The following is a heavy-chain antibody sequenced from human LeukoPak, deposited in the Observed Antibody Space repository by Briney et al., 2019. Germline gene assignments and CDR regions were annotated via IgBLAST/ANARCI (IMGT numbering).Heavy chain of an antibody. Sequence: ASVKVSCKASGYTFTDYYIHWVRQAPGQGLEWMGWINPNSGGTNYAQKFQGRVTMTRDTSISTAYMELSRLRSDDTAVYYCARPNGHGAVAGQTLDYWGQGTLVTVSS. CDR2: INPNSGGT. CDR1: GYTFTDYY. CDR3: ARPNGHGAVAGQTLDY. J-gene: IGHJ4*02. V-gene: IGHV1-2*02. D-gene: IGHD6-19*01.